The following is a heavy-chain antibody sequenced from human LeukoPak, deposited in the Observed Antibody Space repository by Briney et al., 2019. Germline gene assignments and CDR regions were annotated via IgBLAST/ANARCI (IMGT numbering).Heavy chain of an antibody. CDR3: ATTPQRGYSYGWGTDAFDI. Sequence: SETLSLTCTVSGGSISSGSYYWSWIRQPAGKGLEWIGRIYTSGSTNYNPSLKSRVTISVDTSKNQFSLKLSSVTAADTAVYYCATTPQRGYSYGWGTDAFDIWGQGTMVTVPS. CDR2: IYTSGST. V-gene: IGHV4-61*02. CDR1: GGSISSGSYY. D-gene: IGHD5-18*01. J-gene: IGHJ3*02.